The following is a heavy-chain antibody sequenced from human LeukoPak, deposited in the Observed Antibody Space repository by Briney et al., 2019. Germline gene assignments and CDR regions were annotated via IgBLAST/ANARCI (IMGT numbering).Heavy chain of an antibody. CDR2: IRYDGSNK. J-gene: IGHJ4*02. CDR3: AKILRYFDWLLDFDY. Sequence: GGSLRLSCAASGFTFSSYGMHWVRQAPGKGLEWVAFIRYDGSNKYYADSVKGRFTISRDNSKNTLYLQMNSLRAEDTAVYYCAKILRYFDWLLDFDYWGQGTLVTVSS. D-gene: IGHD3-9*01. V-gene: IGHV3-30*02. CDR1: GFTFSSYG.